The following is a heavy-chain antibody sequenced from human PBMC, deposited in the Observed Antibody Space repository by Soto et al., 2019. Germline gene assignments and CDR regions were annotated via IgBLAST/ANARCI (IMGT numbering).Heavy chain of an antibody. CDR3: AKGRDSTLLRWQYFVN. CDR2: ISYEGRNK. D-gene: IGHD2-15*01. Sequence: QVQLVESGGDVIHSGKSLRLSCAVSGFTFSLYGMHWIRQAPGKGLEWVAFISYEGRNKYYADSVKGRFTISRDNSKNTVSQQMDSLRREYTAVYYCAKGRDSTLLRWQYFVNWGQGPQATVSS. J-gene: IGHJ4*02. V-gene: IGHV3-30*18. CDR1: GFTFSLYG.